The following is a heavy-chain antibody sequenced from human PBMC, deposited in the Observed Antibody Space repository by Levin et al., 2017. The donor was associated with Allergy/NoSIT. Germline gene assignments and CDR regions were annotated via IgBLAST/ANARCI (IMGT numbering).Heavy chain of an antibody. CDR3: TRLSYDSSGGYFDY. J-gene: IGHJ4*02. CDR2: TRSKPNNYAT. D-gene: IGHD3-22*01. Sequence: GESLKISCAASGFTFSGSAMHWVRQASGKGLEWLGRTRSKPNNYATGYGASVKGRFTISRDESKNTAYLQMNSLKTEDTAVYYCTRLSYDSSGGYFDYWGQGILVTVSS. V-gene: IGHV3-73*01. CDR1: GFTFSGSA.